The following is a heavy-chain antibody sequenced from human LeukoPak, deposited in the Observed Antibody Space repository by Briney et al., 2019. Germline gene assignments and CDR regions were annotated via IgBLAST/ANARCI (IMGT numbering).Heavy chain of an antibody. Sequence: GGSLRLSCAASGFTFSSYAMSWVRQAPGKGLEWVSAISGSGGTTYYADSVKGRFTISRDNSKNTVYLQINSLRVEDTAVYYCARSLRSPRYCIDDTCYFDYWGQGTLVTVSS. V-gene: IGHV3-23*01. J-gene: IGHJ4*02. CDR2: ISGSGGTT. D-gene: IGHD2-15*01. CDR3: ARSLRSPRYCIDDTCYFDY. CDR1: GFTFSSYA.